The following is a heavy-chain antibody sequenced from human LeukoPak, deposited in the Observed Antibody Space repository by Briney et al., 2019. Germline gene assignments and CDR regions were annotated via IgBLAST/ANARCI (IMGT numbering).Heavy chain of an antibody. Sequence: GGSLRLSCAASGFTFRSYGMHWVRQAPGKGLEWVALISFDGSSENYADSVKGRFTISRDNSKNTLYLQMNSLRAGDTAVYYCAKDDSSSWLFDYWGQGTLVTVSS. CDR1: GFTFRSYG. CDR3: AKDDSSSWLFDY. CDR2: ISFDGSSE. J-gene: IGHJ4*02. V-gene: IGHV3-30*18. D-gene: IGHD6-13*01.